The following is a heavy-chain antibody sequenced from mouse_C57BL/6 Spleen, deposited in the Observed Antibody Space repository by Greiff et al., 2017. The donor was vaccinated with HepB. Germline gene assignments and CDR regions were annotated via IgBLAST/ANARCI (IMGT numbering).Heavy chain of an antibody. CDR1: GFTFSSYA. D-gene: IGHD1-1*01. V-gene: IGHV5-9-1*02. Sequence: EVQVVESGEGLVKPGGSLKLSCAASGFTFSSYAMSWVRQTPEKRLEWVAYISSGGDYIYYADTVKGRFTISRDNARNTLYLQMSSLKSEDTAMYYCTRGGYYGSSSFNYAMDYWGQGTSVTVSS. CDR3: TRGGYYGSSSFNYAMDY. J-gene: IGHJ4*01. CDR2: ISSGGDYI.